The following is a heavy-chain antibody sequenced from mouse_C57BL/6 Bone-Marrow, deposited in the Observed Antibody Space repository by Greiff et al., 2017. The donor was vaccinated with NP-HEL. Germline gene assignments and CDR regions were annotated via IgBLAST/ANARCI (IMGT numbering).Heavy chain of an antibody. CDR3: ARWPTVVATDY. Sequence: QVQLKESGAELARPGASVKLSCKASGYTFTSYGISWVKQRTGQGLEWIGEIYPRSGNTYYNEKFKGKATLTADKSSSTAYMALRSLTSEDSAVYFCARWPTVVATDYWGQGTTLTVSS. CDR2: IYPRSGNT. V-gene: IGHV1-81*01. CDR1: GYTFTSYG. D-gene: IGHD1-1*01. J-gene: IGHJ2*01.